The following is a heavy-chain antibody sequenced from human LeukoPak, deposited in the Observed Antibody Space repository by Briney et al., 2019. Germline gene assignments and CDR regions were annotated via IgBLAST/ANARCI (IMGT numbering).Heavy chain of an antibody. CDR2: IRNKANSYPT. V-gene: IGHV3-73*01. J-gene: IGHJ3*02. CDR1: GFTFSGSA. Sequence: GGSLKLSCAASGFTFSGSAMHWVRQASGKGLEWVGRIRNKANSYPTAYAASVKGRFIISRDRSTNTAYLQMNSLKAEDTAVYYCTRGGRQDTVKNAFDIWGQGTMVTVSS. CDR3: TRGGRQDTVKNAFDI. D-gene: IGHD3-16*01.